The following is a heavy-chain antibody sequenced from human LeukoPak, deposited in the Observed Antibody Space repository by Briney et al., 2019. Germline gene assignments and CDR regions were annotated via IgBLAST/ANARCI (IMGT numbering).Heavy chain of an antibody. D-gene: IGHD6-13*01. Sequence: GGSLRLSCAASGFTFSSYSMNWVRQAPGKGLEWVSCISSSSSYIYYADSVKARFTISRDNSKNSLYLQMNSLRAEDTALYYCAKDSREQQLVRYYYMDVWGKGTTVTVSS. V-gene: IGHV3-21*04. CDR3: AKDSREQQLVRYYYMDV. CDR2: ISSSSSYI. CDR1: GFTFSSYS. J-gene: IGHJ6*03.